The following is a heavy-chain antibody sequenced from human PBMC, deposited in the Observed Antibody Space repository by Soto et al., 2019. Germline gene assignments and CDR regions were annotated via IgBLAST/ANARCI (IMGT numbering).Heavy chain of an antibody. CDR2: IKSDGTNT. J-gene: IGHJ4*02. D-gene: IGHD6-19*01. CDR3: VRDGWAVAEN. Sequence: EVQLVESGGGSVQPGGSLRLSCASSGFTFSGFWMHWVRQGPGMGLVWVSGIKSDGTNTAYADSVRGRFTISRDNAKDSLYLQMNRLRADDTAVYYCVRDGWAVAENWGQGTLVTVFS. V-gene: IGHV3-74*01. CDR1: GFTFSGFW.